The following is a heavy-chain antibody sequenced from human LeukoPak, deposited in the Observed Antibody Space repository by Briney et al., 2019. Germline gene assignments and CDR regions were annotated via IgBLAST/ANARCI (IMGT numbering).Heavy chain of an antibody. CDR1: GGSISSYY. V-gene: IGHV4-59*01. Sequence: SETLSLTCTVCGGSISSYYWSWIRQLPGKGLEWIGYIYYSGSTNYNPSLKSRVTISVDTSKNQFSLKLSSVTATDTAVYYCARRSGYYYGMDVWGQGTTVTVSS. CDR2: IYYSGST. CDR3: ARRSGYYYGMDV. J-gene: IGHJ6*02. D-gene: IGHD3-10*01.